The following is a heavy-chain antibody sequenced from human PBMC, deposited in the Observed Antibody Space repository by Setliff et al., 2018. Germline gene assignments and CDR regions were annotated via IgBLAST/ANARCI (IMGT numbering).Heavy chain of an antibody. V-gene: IGHV3-72*01. CDR1: GFTFSAHY. D-gene: IGHD6-13*01. CDR2: IRNKDNSYTT. CDR3: VKDASYSSSWYGWDYYYYYYMDV. J-gene: IGHJ6*03. Sequence: GSLRLSCAASGFTFSAHYMDWLRQAPGKGLEWVGRIRNKDNSYTTEYAAPVKGRFTISRDDSKNSLYLQMNGLKTEDRAVYYCVKDASYSSSWYGWDYYYYYYMDVWGKGTTVTVSS.